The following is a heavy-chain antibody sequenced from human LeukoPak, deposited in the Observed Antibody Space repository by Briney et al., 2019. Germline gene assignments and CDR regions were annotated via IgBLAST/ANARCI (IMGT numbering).Heavy chain of an antibody. Sequence: PGGSPRLSCAASGFTFSSYGMHWVRQAPGKGLEWVAFIRYDGSNKYYADSVKGRFTISRDNSKNTLYLQMNSLRAEDTAVYYCAKVRIPERYYDFWSGYYYYYYMDVWGKGTTVTVSS. CDR3: AKVRIPERYYDFWSGYYYYYYMDV. V-gene: IGHV3-30*02. D-gene: IGHD3-3*01. CDR2: IRYDGSNK. CDR1: GFTFSSYG. J-gene: IGHJ6*03.